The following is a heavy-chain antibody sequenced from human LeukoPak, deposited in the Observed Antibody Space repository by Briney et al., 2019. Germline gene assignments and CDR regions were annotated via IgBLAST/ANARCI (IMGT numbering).Heavy chain of an antibody. Sequence: PSETLSLTCAVYGGSFSGYYWSWIRQPPGKGLEWIGEINHSGSTNYNPSLKSRVTISVDTSKNQFSLKLSSVTAADTAVYYCARAHYYGSGTKIGKFDYWGQGTLVTVSS. J-gene: IGHJ4*02. CDR1: GGSFSGYY. CDR2: INHSGST. V-gene: IGHV4-34*01. CDR3: ARAHYYGSGTKIGKFDY. D-gene: IGHD3-10*01.